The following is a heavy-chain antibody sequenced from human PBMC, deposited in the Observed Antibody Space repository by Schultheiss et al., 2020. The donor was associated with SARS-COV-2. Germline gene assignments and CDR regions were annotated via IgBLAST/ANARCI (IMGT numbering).Heavy chain of an antibody. Sequence: GGSLRLSCAASGLTFKSYGMHWVRQAPGKGLEWVAVMSYDGNEKYYADSVKGRFTISRDNSKNTLHLQINSLIAEDTALYYCAKEIAYSNPLDLYYYYYGMDVWGQGATVTVSS. CDR2: MSYDGNEK. V-gene: IGHV3-30*18. CDR3: AKEIAYSNPLDLYYYYYGMDV. CDR1: GLTFKSYG. D-gene: IGHD4-11*01. J-gene: IGHJ6*02.